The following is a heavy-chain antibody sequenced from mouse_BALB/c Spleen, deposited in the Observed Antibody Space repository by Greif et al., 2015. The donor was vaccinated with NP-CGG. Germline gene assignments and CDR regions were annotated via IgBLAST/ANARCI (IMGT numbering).Heavy chain of an antibody. CDR1: GFTFNTYA. V-gene: IGHV10-1*02. CDR3: TVVAAMDY. J-gene: IGHJ4*01. CDR2: IRSKSNNYAT. Sequence: EVHLVGSGGGLVQPKGSLKLSCAASGFTFNTYAMNWVRQAPGKGLEWVARIRSKSNNYATYYADSVKDRFTISRDDSQSMLYLQMNNLKTEDTAMYYCTVVAAMDYWGQGTSVTVSS. D-gene: IGHD1-1*01.